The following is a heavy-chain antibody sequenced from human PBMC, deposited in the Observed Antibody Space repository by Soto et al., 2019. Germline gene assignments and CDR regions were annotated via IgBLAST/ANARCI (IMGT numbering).Heavy chain of an antibody. D-gene: IGHD3-22*01. J-gene: IGHJ4*02. V-gene: IGHV4-34*01. CDR3: ARGLGFRLNYYDSRGNTVFDY. CDR1: GGSFSGYY. Sequence: ASETLSLTCAVYGGSFSGYYCSWIRQPPGKGLEWIGEINHSGSTNYNPSLKSRVTISVDTSKNQFSLKLSSVTAADTAVYYCARGLGFRLNYYDSRGNTVFDYWGQGTLVTVSS. CDR2: INHSGST.